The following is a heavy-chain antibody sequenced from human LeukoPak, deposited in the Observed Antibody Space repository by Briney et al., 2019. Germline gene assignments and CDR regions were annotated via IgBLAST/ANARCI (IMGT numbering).Heavy chain of an antibody. D-gene: IGHD5-12*01. V-gene: IGHV6-1*01. CDR1: GDSVSSNSAA. J-gene: IGHJ4*02. CDR2: TYYRSKWYN. Sequence: SQTLSLTCAISGDSVSSNSAAWNWIRQSPSGGLEWLGRTYYRSKWYNDYAVSVKSRITINPDTSQNQFSLQLNSVTPEDTAVYYCARENQRDGYVEDYWGQGTLVTVSS. CDR3: ARENQRDGYVEDY.